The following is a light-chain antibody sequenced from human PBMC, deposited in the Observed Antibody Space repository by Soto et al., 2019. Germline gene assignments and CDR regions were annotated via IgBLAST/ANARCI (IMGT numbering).Light chain of an antibody. CDR2: GAS. Sequence: EIVLTQSPGTLSLSPGERATLSCRASSAYLAWYQQKVGQAPRLLIYGASVRAPGIPDRFSGSASGTDFTRTIPRLEPEDFAVYYCQQYISSSWTFGQATKVEGK. CDR1: SAY. J-gene: IGKJ1*01. V-gene: IGKV3-20*01. CDR3: QQYISSSWT.